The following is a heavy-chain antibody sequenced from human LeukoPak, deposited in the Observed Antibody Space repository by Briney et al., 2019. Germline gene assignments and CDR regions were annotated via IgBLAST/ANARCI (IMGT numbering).Heavy chain of an antibody. CDR1: GYTFTGYY. D-gene: IGHD3-22*01. CDR3: ARDEYYFQSSGYYIFDY. V-gene: IGHV1-2*02. CDR2: MNPNSGDT. J-gene: IGHJ4*02. Sequence: ASVKVSCKASGYTFTGYYMHWVRQAPGQGLEWMGWMNPNSGDTKSAENFQGRVTMTRDTSISTAYMELSRLTSDDTAVYYCARDEYYFQSSGYYIFDYWGQGSLVTVSS.